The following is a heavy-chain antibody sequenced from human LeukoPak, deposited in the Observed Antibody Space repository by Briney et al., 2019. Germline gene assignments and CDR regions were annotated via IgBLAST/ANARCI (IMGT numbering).Heavy chain of an antibody. J-gene: IGHJ5*02. Sequence: SETPSLTCTVSGGSISSRSYYWGWLRQPPGKGLEWIASIFYSGSTYHNPSLKSRVTISVDTSKSQFSLKLSSVTAADTAVYFCARHPLKAYVSDWFDPWGQGTLVTVSS. CDR2: IFYSGST. V-gene: IGHV4-39*01. D-gene: IGHD3-10*02. CDR3: ARHPLKAYVSDWFDP. CDR1: GGSISSRSYY.